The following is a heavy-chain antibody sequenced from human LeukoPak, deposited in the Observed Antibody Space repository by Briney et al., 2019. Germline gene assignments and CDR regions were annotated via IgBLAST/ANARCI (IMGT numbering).Heavy chain of an antibody. D-gene: IGHD6-6*01. CDR3: TRDGFPRFEYSSSSSFDY. J-gene: IGHJ4*02. CDR1: GFTFGDYA. V-gene: IGHV3-49*04. CDR2: IRSKAYGGTT. Sequence: GRSLRLSCTASGFTFGDYAMSWVRQAPGKGLEWVGFIRSKAYGGTTEYAASVKGRFTISRDDSKSIAYLQMNSLKTEDTAVYYCTRDGFPRFEYSSSSSFDYWGQGTLVTVSS.